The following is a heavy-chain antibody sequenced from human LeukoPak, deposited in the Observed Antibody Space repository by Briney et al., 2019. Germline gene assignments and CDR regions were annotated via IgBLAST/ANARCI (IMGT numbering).Heavy chain of an antibody. CDR3: ASPEYSSSSDAFDI. Sequence: GGSLKISCKGSGYRFTSYWIGWVRQMPGKGLEWMGIIYPGDSDTRYSPSFQGQVTISADKSISTAYLQWSSLKASCTAMYYCASPEYSSSSDAFDIWGQGTMVTVSS. V-gene: IGHV5-51*01. CDR2: IYPGDSDT. D-gene: IGHD6-6*01. J-gene: IGHJ3*02. CDR1: GYRFTSYW.